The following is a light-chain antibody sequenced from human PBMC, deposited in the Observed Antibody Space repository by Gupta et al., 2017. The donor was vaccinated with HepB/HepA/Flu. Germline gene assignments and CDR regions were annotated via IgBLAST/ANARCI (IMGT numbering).Light chain of an antibody. Sequence: EIVMTQSPATLSVSPGERATLSCRASQSVSSNLAWYQQKPGQAPRLLIYGASTRATGIPARFSGSGSVTEFTLTISSLQSEDFAVYYCRHENNWPKTFGQGTKVEIK. CDR3: RHENNWPKT. CDR1: QSVSSN. J-gene: IGKJ1*01. V-gene: IGKV3-15*01. CDR2: GAS.